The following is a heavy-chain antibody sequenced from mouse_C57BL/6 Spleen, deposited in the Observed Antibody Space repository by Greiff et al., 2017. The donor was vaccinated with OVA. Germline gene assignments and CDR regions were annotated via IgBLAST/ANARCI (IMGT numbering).Heavy chain of an antibody. CDR2: IDPSDSYT. Sequence: VQLQQSGAELVKPGASVKLSCKASGYTFTSYWMQWVKQRPGQGLEWIGEIDPSDSYTNYNQKFKGKATLTVDTSSSTAYMQLSSLTSEDSAVYYCATYDYEAYWGQGTLVTVSA. J-gene: IGHJ3*01. V-gene: IGHV1-50*01. CDR1: GYTFTSYW. CDR3: ATYDYEAY. D-gene: IGHD2-4*01.